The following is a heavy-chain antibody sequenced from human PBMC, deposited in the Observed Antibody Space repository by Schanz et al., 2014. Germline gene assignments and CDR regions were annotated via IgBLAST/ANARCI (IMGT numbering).Heavy chain of an antibody. V-gene: IGHV4-59*08. CDR2: IYYRGNT. D-gene: IGHD4-17*01. J-gene: IGHJ4*02. CDR1: GGSISSYY. Sequence: QLQLQESGPGLVKPSETLSLTCTVSGGSISSYYWSWIRQPPGKGLEWIGFIYYRGNTNYNPSLRSRVTMSVDTSKNQFSLKLSSVTAADTAVYYCARRIWDGDYYYFDYWGQGTLVTVSS. CDR3: ARRIWDGDYYYFDY.